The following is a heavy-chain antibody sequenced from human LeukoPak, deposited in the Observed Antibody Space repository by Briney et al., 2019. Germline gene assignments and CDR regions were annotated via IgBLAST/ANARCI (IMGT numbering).Heavy chain of an antibody. CDR2: INPRGGFT. CDR3: ARRNSGWEFDY. J-gene: IGHJ4*02. CDR1: GYSFISYY. V-gene: IGHV1-46*01. D-gene: IGHD6-19*01. Sequence: GASVKVSCKASGYSFISYYMHWVRQAPGQGLEWMGIINPRGGFTTYAQKFQGRVTMTRDTSTSTVYMELSSLRSEDTAVYYCARRNSGWEFDYWGQGNLVTVSS.